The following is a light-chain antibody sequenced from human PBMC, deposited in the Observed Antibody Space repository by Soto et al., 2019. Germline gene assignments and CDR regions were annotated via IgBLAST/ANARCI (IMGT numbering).Light chain of an antibody. V-gene: IGKV3-20*01. CDR2: AAS. Sequence: EIVLTQSPGTLPLSPGERATLSCRASLSVASNYVAWYQQKPGQAPRLLIYAASGRATGIPDRFSGSGSGTVFTLIISRLEPEDFAVYYCQQYGSAPWTFAQGTKLEIK. CDR1: LSVASNY. J-gene: IGKJ1*01. CDR3: QQYGSAPWT.